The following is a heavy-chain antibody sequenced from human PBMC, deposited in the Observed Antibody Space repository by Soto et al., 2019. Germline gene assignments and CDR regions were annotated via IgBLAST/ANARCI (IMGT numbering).Heavy chain of an antibody. D-gene: IGHD2-2*02. Sequence: SETLSLTCTVSGGSISSGDYYWSWIRQPPGKGLEWIGYIYYSGSTFYNPSLKNRVTISLDTSKIQFSLKLSSVTAADTAVYYCARFVRSCSGTTCYTRADVWGQGTTVTVSS. J-gene: IGHJ6*02. CDR3: ARFVRSCSGTTCYTRADV. CDR2: IYYSGST. CDR1: GGSISSGDYY. V-gene: IGHV4-30-4*01.